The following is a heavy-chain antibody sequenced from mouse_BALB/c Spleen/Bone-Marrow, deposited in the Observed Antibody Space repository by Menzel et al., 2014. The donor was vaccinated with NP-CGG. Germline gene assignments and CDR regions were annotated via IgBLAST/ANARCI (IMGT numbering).Heavy chain of an antibody. Sequence: VQLQQPGPDLVKPSQSLSLPCTVTDYSITSGYSCHWIRQFPVNKLEWMGYIHYSGSTNYNPSLKSRISITRDTSKNQFFLQLNSETTEDTATYYCARFDGTYAMDYWGQGTSVTVSS. D-gene: IGHD2-1*01. J-gene: IGHJ4*01. CDR2: IHYSGST. CDR3: ARFDGTYAMDY. V-gene: IGHV3-1*02. CDR1: DYSITSGYS.